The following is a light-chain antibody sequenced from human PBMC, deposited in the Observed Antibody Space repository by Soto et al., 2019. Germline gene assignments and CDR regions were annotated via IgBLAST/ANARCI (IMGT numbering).Light chain of an antibody. CDR2: EVT. V-gene: IGLV2-14*01. J-gene: IGLJ2*01. CDR3: QSSDSSLSGHVV. Sequence: QSALTQPASVSGSPGQSITISCTGTSGDIGSYNRVSWYQQHPGKAPKLIIYEVTDRPSGVSNRFSGSKSGNTASLTISGLQAEDEADYYCQSSDSSLSGHVVFGGGTQLTVL. CDR1: SGDIGSYNR.